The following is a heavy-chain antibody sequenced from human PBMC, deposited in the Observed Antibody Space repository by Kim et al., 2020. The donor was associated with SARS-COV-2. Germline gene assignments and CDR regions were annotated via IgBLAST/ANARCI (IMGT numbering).Heavy chain of an antibody. CDR3: ARDSGTYYLTS. J-gene: IGHJ4*02. CDR2: T. Sequence: TKHSQKFQGRVTITRDTSASTVYMELSSLRSEDTAMYYCARDSGTYYLTSWGQGTLVTVSS. D-gene: IGHD1-26*01. V-gene: IGHV1-3*01.